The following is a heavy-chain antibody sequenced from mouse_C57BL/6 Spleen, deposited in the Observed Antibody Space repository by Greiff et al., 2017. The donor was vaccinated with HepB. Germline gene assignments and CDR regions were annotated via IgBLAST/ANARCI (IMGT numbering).Heavy chain of an antibody. CDR1: GYTFTSYW. Sequence: QVQLQQPGAELVKPGASVKMSCKASGYTFTSYWITWVKQRPGQGLEWIGDIYPGSGSTNYNEKFKSKATLTVDTSSSTAYMQLSSLTSEDSAVYYGARRRGWGYYPRLYAMDYWGQGTSVTVSS. V-gene: IGHV1-55*01. D-gene: IGHD2-3*01. CDR3: ARRRGWGYYPRLYAMDY. CDR2: IYPGSGST. J-gene: IGHJ4*01.